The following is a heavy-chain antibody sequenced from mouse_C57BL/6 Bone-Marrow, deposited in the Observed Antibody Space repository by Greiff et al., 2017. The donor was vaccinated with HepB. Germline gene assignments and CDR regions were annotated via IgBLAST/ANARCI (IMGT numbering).Heavy chain of an antibody. CDR2: IDPSDSYT. CDR1: GYTFTSYW. CDR3: ARRLRYAMDY. V-gene: IGHV1-69*01. D-gene: IGHD3-2*02. Sequence: QVQLQQPGAELVMPGASVKLSCKASGYTFTSYWMHWVKQRPGQGLEWIGEIDPSDSYTNYNQKFKGKSTLTVDKSSSTAYMELRSLTSEDSAVYFCARRLRYAMDYWGQGTSVTVSS. J-gene: IGHJ4*01.